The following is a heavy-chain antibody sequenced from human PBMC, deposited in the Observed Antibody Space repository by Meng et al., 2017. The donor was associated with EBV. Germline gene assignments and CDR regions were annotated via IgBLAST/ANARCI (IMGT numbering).Heavy chain of an antibody. CDR1: GYTFTGYY. V-gene: IGHV1-2*06. D-gene: IGHD6-19*01. CDR3: ARVGIAVAGTGDY. J-gene: IGHJ4*02. CDR2: INPNSGGT. Sequence: QSGAEVKKPGASVKVSCKASGYTFTGYYMHWVRQAPGQGLEWMGRINPNSGGTNYAQKFQSRVTMTRDTSISTAYMELSRLRSDDTAVYYCARVGIAVAGTGDYWGQGTLVTVSS.